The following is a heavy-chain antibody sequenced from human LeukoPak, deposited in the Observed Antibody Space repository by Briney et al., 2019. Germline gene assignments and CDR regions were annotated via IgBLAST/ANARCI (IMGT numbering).Heavy chain of an antibody. D-gene: IGHD4-11*01. V-gene: IGHV1-2*02. CDR2: INPNSGGT. Sequence: ASVKVSCKASGYTFTGYYMHWVRQAPGQGLEWMGWINPNSGGTNYAQKFQGRVTMTRDTSISTAYMELSRLRSDDTAVYYCARVRPTVTTNNWFDPWGQGTLVTVSS. J-gene: IGHJ5*02. CDR3: ARVRPTVTTNNWFDP. CDR1: GYTFTGYY.